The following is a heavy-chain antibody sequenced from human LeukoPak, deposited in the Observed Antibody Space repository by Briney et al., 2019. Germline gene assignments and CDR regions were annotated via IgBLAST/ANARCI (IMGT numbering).Heavy chain of an antibody. CDR3: VREREGSNSEH. CDR2: IYSDGNT. D-gene: IGHD1-26*01. J-gene: IGHJ1*01. V-gene: IGHV3-53*01. CDR1: GFTISNNR. Sequence: PGGSLRVSCAASGFTISNNRLIWVRQAPGMGLEWVSTIYSDGNTYYPDSVKGRFTISRDGSKNTLYLQLNSLRTEDTAIYYCVREREGSNSEHWGQGTLVTVSS.